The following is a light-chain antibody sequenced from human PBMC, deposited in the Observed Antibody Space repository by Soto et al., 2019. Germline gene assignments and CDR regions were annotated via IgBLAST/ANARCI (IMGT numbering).Light chain of an antibody. CDR3: QQYGSSPLT. V-gene: IGKV3D-20*01. J-gene: IGKJ4*01. CDR2: DAS. CDR1: QSVSSSY. Sequence: EIVLTQSPGTLSLSPGERATLSCRASQSVSSSYLAWYQQKPGLAPRLLIYDASNRATGIPDRVSGSGSGTDFTLTISSLEPEDFAVYYCQQYGSSPLTFGGGTKVDIK.